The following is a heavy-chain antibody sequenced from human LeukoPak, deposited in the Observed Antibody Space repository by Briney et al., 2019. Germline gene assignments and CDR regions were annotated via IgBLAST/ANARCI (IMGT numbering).Heavy chain of an antibody. Sequence: GGSLRLSCAASGFTFSSYSMNWVRQAPGKGLEWVSSISSSSSYIYYADSVKGRFTISRDNAKKSLYLQMNSLRAEDTAVYYCARGGVTTTVGLGYWGQGTLVTVSS. D-gene: IGHD1-14*01. CDR1: GFTFSSYS. CDR2: ISSSSSYI. J-gene: IGHJ4*02. CDR3: ARGGVTTTVGLGY. V-gene: IGHV3-21*01.